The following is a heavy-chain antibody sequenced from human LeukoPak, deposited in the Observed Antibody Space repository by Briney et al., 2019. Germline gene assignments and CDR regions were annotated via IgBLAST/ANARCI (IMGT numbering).Heavy chain of an antibody. CDR2: INPNSGGT. Sequence: ASVKVSCKASGCTFTGYYMNWVRQAPGQGLEWIGWINPNSGGTNYAQKFQGRVTMTRDTSISTAYMELSRLRSDDTAVYYYATLRYYDFWSGYYTPYYFDYWGQGTLVTVSS. D-gene: IGHD3-3*01. CDR1: GCTFTGYY. V-gene: IGHV1-2*02. CDR3: ATLRYYDFWSGYYTPYYFDY. J-gene: IGHJ4*02.